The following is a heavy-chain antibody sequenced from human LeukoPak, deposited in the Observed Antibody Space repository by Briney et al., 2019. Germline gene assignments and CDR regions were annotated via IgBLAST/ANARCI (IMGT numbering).Heavy chain of an antibody. CDR1: GYSSSSGYY. D-gene: IGHD3-10*01. CDR3: ARHYGSGSYYTLNWFDP. CDR2: IYHSGST. Sequence: SETLSLTCAVSGYSSSSGYYWGWIRQPPGKGLEWIGSIYHSGSTYYNPSLKSRVTISVDTSKNQFSLKLSSVTAADTAVYYCARHYGSGSYYTLNWFDPWGQGTLVTVSS. J-gene: IGHJ5*02. V-gene: IGHV4-38-2*01.